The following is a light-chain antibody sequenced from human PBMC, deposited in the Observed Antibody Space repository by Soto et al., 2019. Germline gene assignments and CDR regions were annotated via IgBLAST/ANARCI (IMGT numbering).Light chain of an antibody. CDR1: QSVSSSY. Sequence: EIVLTQSPGTLSLSPGERATLSCRASQSVSSSYLAWYQQKPGQAPRFLIYGASTRATGIPDRFSGSGSGTDFTLTISRLEPEDFAVYYCQQNGTSPTTFGQGTKVEIK. CDR3: QQNGTSPTT. J-gene: IGKJ1*01. CDR2: GAS. V-gene: IGKV3-20*01.